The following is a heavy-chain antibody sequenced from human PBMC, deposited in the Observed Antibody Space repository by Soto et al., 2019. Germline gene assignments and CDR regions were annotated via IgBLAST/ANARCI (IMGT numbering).Heavy chain of an antibody. J-gene: IGHJ3*02. CDR3: ARDNAYNWMEAFDI. CDR1: GFTFDDYG. CDR2: INWNVGST. V-gene: IGHV3-20*04. Sequence: EVQLVESGGGVVRPGGSLRLSCAASGFTFDDYGMSWVRQAPGKGLEWVSGINWNVGSTGYADTVKGRFTISRDNAKNSLYLQMNSLRADETALYYCARDNAYNWMEAFDIWGQGTMVTVSS. D-gene: IGHD1-20*01.